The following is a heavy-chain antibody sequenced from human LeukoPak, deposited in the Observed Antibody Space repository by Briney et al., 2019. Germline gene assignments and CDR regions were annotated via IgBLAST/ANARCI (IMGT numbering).Heavy chain of an antibody. Sequence: HPGGCLRLSCAASGLTFSSYSLNWVRQAPGKGLEWVSYTSSSGSTAYYADSVKGRFTISRDNAKNSLYLQMNSLRVDDTAMYYCTRGYDISDYWGQGTVVTVSS. CDR3: TRGYDISDY. CDR1: GLTFSSYS. V-gene: IGHV3-48*04. J-gene: IGHJ4*02. CDR2: TSSSGSTA. D-gene: IGHD3-9*01.